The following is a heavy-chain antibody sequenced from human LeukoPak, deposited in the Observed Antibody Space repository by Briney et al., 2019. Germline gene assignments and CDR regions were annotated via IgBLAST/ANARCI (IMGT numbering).Heavy chain of an antibody. CDR3: AREPSISSGWYGHYFDY. D-gene: IGHD6-19*01. V-gene: IGHV6-1*01. CDR2: TYYRSKWYN. J-gene: IGHJ4*02. Sequence: PSQTLSLTCAISGDSVSSNSAAWNWIRQSPSRGLEWLGRTYYRSKWYNDYVVSVKSRITINPDTSKNQFSLQLNSVTPEDTAVYYCAREPSISSGWYGHYFDYWGQGTLVTVSS. CDR1: GDSVSSNSAA.